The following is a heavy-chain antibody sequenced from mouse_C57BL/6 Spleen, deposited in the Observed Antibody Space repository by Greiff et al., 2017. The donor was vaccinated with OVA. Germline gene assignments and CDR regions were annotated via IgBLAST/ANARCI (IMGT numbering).Heavy chain of an antibody. CDR3: AGLRGDY. CDR1: GYTFTDYE. Sequence: VQLQQSGAELVRPGASVTLSCKASGYTFTDYEMHWVKQTPVHGLEWIGAIDPETGGTAYNQKFKGKAILTADKSSSTAYMELSSLTSVDSAVSDCAGLRGDYWGQGTSVTVSS. J-gene: IGHJ4*01. V-gene: IGHV1-15*01. CDR2: IDPETGGT. D-gene: IGHD2-2*01.